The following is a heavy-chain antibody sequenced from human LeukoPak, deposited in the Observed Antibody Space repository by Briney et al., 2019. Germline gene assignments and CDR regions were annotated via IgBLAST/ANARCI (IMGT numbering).Heavy chain of an antibody. CDR3: ARDRDSSGSWEVNFDH. D-gene: IGHD6-13*01. Sequence: GGSLRLSCAASGFTFSDYYMTWIRQAPGKGLEWVASIKHDGREKYYVDSVKGRFTISRDDAKNSLYLQMNSLRAEDTAVYYCARDRDSSGSWEVNFDHWGQGTLVAVSS. J-gene: IGHJ4*02. V-gene: IGHV3-7*01. CDR2: IKHDGREK. CDR1: GFTFSDYY.